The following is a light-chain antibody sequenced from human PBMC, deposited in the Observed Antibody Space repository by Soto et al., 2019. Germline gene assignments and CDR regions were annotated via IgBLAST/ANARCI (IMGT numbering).Light chain of an antibody. J-gene: IGKJ3*01. CDR3: QQRAGWTAT. CDR2: EAS. V-gene: IGKV3-11*01. Sequence: IGLTQCAATLSLSPGERAILSCRASQCLXTYFDWYQPKPGQAPRPLXYEASNRATGIPARLSGSGSGTDFTLPISSREPENFECYYCQQRAGWTATFGPGTKVDIK. CDR1: QCLXTY.